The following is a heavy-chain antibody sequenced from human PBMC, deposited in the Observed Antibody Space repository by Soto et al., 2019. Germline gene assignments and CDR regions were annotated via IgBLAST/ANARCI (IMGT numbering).Heavy chain of an antibody. CDR2: INPNSGGT. Sequence: QVQLVQSGAEVKKPGASVKVSCKASGYTSTGYYMHWVRQAPGQGLEWMGWINPNSGGTNYAQKFQGWVTMTRDTSISTAYMELSRLRSDDTAVYYCAREGGNSYGPRYYYYGMDVWGQGTTVTVSS. J-gene: IGHJ6*02. V-gene: IGHV1-2*04. CDR3: AREGGNSYGPRYYYYGMDV. D-gene: IGHD5-18*01. CDR1: GYTSTGYY.